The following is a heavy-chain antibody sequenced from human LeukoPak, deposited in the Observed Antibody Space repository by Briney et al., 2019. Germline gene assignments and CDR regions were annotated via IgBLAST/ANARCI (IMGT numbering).Heavy chain of an antibody. CDR1: GGSISGTSYC. D-gene: IGHD6-13*01. V-gene: IGHV4-39*07. CDR2: HYHTGRI. Sequence: SETLSLTCSVSGGSISGTSYCWGWIRQPPGKGPEWIGSHYHTGRIYHNPSLNSRVTISVDTSKNQFSLKLSSVTAADTAVYYCARDRVQQLVPGRRGGNWFDPWGQGTLVTVSS. CDR3: ARDRVQQLVPGRRGGNWFDP. J-gene: IGHJ5*02.